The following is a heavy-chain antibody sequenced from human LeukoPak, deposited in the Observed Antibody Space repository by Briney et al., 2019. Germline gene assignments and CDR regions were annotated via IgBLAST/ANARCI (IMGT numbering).Heavy chain of an antibody. CDR2: ITSSSSYI. D-gene: IGHD1-26*01. Sequence: GGSLRLSCAASGFTFDDYGMSWVRQAPGKGLEWVSSITSSSSYIYYADSVKGRFTISRDNAKNSLYLQMDSLRVEDMAVYYCARDPYSGNYGAYYYYYMDVWGKGTTVTISS. CDR3: ARDPYSGNYGAYYYYYMDV. CDR1: GFTFDDYG. V-gene: IGHV3-21*06. J-gene: IGHJ6*03.